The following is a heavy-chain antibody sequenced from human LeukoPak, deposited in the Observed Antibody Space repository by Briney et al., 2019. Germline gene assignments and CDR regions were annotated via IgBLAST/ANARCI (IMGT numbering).Heavy chain of an antibody. CDR2: VHLRGRT. V-gene: IGHV4-4*02. CDR3: AREGGPYRPLDY. J-gene: IGHJ4*02. CDR1: GGSISTTNW. D-gene: IGHD2-2*02. Sequence: SRTLSLTCGVSGGSISTTNWWTWVRQPPGEGLEWIGEVHLRGRTHYNPSLESRVTMSVDMSENHISLRLTSVTAAETAVYYCAREGGPYRPLDYSGQGNLVTVSS.